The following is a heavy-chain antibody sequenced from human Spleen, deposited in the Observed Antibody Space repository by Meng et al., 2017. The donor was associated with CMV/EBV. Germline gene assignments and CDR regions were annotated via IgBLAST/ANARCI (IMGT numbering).Heavy chain of an antibody. Sequence: GGSLRLSCAVSGFTFSGSGMAWIRQAPGKGLEWLSYINRDGSNINYADSVKGRFTISRDNAKNSLYLVVNSLRPDDTAVYYCARSETTDGLDVWGQGTTVTVSS. CDR1: GFTFSGSG. J-gene: IGHJ6*02. CDR3: ARSETTDGLDV. CDR2: INRDGSNI. V-gene: IGHV3-48*01. D-gene: IGHD4-17*01.